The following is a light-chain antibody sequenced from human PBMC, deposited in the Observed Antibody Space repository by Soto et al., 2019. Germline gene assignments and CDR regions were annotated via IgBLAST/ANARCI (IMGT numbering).Light chain of an antibody. CDR3: QQYNNWPPIT. V-gene: IGKV3-15*01. CDR2: GAS. J-gene: IGKJ5*01. Sequence: EIVMTDSPATLSVSPGERATLSFRASQSVRSNLAWYQQKPGQAPRILIYGASTRATGIPARFSGSGSGTEFTLTISSLQSEDFAVYYCQQYNNWPPITFGQGTRLEIK. CDR1: QSVRSN.